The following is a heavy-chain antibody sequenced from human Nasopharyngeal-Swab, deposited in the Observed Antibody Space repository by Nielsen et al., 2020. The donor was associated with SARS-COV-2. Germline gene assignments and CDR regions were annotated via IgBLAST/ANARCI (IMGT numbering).Heavy chain of an antibody. CDR3: ARGQTIFGVVTGPFDY. V-gene: IGHV4-31*03. CDR2: IYYSGST. CDR1: GGSISSGGYY. J-gene: IGHJ4*02. D-gene: IGHD3-3*01. Sequence: SETPSLTCTVSGGSISSGGYYWSWIRQHPGKGLEWIGYIYYSGSTYYNPSLKSRVTISVDTSKNQFSLKLSSVAAADTAVYYCARGQTIFGVVTGPFDYWGQGTLVTVSS.